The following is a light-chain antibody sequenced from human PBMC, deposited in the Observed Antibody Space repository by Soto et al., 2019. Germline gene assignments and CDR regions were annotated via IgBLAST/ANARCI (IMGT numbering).Light chain of an antibody. CDR1: SSDVGGYNY. CDR2: DVS. V-gene: IGLV2-11*01. J-gene: IGLJ1*01. CDR3: CSDAGSYTFV. Sequence: QAVLTQPRSVSGSPGQSVTISCTGTSSDVGGYNYVSWYQQHPGKAPKLMIYDVSKRPSGVPDRVSGSKSGNTASLTISGLQAEDEADYYCCSDAGSYTFVFGTGTKVTVL.